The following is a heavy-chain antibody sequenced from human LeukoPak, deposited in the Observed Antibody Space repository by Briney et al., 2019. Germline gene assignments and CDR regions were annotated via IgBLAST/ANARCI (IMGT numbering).Heavy chain of an antibody. J-gene: IGHJ4*02. Sequence: PGGSLRLSCAASGFTFNRAWMSWVRQTPEKRLEFVANIKEDGSEKYYVDSVKGRFTISRDNTKNSLYLQMDSLRVDDTAIYYCAKDGEVYSWGQGTLVTVSS. CDR3: AKDGEVYS. D-gene: IGHD2-8*01. V-gene: IGHV3-7*01. CDR2: IKEDGSEK. CDR1: GFTFNRAW.